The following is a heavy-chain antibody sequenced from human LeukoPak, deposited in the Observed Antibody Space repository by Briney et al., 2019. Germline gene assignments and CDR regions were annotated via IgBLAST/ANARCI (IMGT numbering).Heavy chain of an antibody. J-gene: IGHJ4*02. CDR1: GFPLSSYS. CDR2: ISSSSSNI. V-gene: IGHV3-48*01. Sequence: GGSLRLSCAASGFPLSSYSINWVRQAPGKGLEWVSYISSSSSNIYYLDSVQGRLTVSGDNDKNSLFLQIDSPRAEDTAVYYCVRVKGTYFDYWGQGTLVTVSS. CDR3: VRVKGTYFDY. D-gene: IGHD1-1*01.